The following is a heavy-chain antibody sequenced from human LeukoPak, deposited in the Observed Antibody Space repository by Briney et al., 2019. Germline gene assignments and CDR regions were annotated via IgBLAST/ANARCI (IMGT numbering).Heavy chain of an antibody. CDR1: GYTFTSYG. CDR3: ARDSVVINLSYYYYYGMDV. Sequence: GASVKVSCKASGYTFTSYGISWVRQAPGQGLEWMGWISAYNGNTNYAQKLQGRVTMTTDTSTSTAYMELRSLRSDDTAVYYCARDSVVINLSYYYYYGMDVWGQGTTVTVSS. J-gene: IGHJ6*02. D-gene: IGHD3-22*01. V-gene: IGHV1-18*01. CDR2: ISAYNGNT.